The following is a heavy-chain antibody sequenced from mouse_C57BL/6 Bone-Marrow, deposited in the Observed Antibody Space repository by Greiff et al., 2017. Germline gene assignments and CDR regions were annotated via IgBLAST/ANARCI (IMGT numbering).Heavy chain of an antibody. CDR3: AREGTYYYGSSLYFDY. J-gene: IGHJ2*01. CDR1: GYTFTSYW. V-gene: IGHV1-55*01. Sequence: QVQLQQPGAELVKPGASVKMSCKASGYTFTSYWITWVKQRPGQGLEWIGDIYPGSGSTNYNEKFKSKATLTVDTSSSTAYMQLSSLTSEDSAVYYCAREGTYYYGSSLYFDYWGQGTTLTVSS. D-gene: IGHD1-1*01. CDR2: IYPGSGST.